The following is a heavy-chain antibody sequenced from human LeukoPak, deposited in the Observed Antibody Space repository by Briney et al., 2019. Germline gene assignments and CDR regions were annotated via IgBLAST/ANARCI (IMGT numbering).Heavy chain of an antibody. CDR3: ARGGRSYYGSGRPIDY. CDR2: INHSGST. D-gene: IGHD3-10*01. Sequence: PSETLSLTCAVYGGSFSGYYWSWIRQPPGKGLEWMGEINHSGSTNYNPSLKSRVTISVDTSKNQFSLKLSSVTAADAAVYYCARGGRSYYGSGRPIDYWAQGPLVTVSS. J-gene: IGHJ4*02. CDR1: GGSFSGYY. V-gene: IGHV4-34*01.